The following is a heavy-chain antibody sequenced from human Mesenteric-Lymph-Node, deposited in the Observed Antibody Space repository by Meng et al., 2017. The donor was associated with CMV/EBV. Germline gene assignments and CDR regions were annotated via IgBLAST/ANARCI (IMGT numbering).Heavy chain of an antibody. CDR1: GYSISSGYY. CDR2: IYHSGST. Sequence: GSLRLSCTVSGYSISSGYYWGWIRQPPGKGLEWIGSIYHSGSTYYNPSLKSRVTISVDTSKNQFSLKLSSVTAADTAVYYCARHASGSYFDLWGRGTLVTVSS. D-gene: IGHD1-26*01. CDR3: ARHASGSYFDL. V-gene: IGHV4-38-2*02. J-gene: IGHJ2*01.